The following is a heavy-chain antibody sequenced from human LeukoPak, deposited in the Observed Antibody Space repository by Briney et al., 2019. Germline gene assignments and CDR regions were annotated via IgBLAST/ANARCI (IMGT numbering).Heavy chain of an antibody. D-gene: IGHD7-27*01. CDR3: AKDAELWGYYYYYMDV. J-gene: IGHJ6*03. Sequence: GGSLRLPCAASGFTFSSYWMSWVRQAPGKGLEWVANIKQDGSEKYYVDSVKGRFTISRDNSKNTLYLQMNSLRAEDTAVYYCAKDAELWGYYYYYMDVWGKGTTVTVSS. CDR1: GFTFSSYW. CDR2: IKQDGSEK. V-gene: IGHV3-7*01.